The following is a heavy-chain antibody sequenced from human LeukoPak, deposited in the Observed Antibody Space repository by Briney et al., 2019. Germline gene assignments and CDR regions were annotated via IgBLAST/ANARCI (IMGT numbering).Heavy chain of an antibody. Sequence: GGSLRLSCVVSGFTFSNYSMNWVRQAPGKGLEWVSYISSRSSSIYYLDSVKGRFTISRDNAKNSLYLQMNSLRDEDTAVYYCARDVERTGGTYYYGSGSPRGWGQGTLVTVSS. D-gene: IGHD3-10*01. CDR3: ARDVERTGGTYYYGSGSPRG. V-gene: IGHV3-48*02. CDR2: ISSRSSSI. CDR1: GFTFSNYS. J-gene: IGHJ4*02.